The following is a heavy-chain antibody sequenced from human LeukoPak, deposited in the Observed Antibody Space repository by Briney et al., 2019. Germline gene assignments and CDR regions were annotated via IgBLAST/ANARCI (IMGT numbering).Heavy chain of an antibody. CDR3: ARDFVGQRGYYFDY. Sequence: SETLSLTCTVSGGSISSGSYYWSWIRQPAGKGLEWIGRIYTGGSTNYNPSLKSRVTISVDTSKNQFSLKLSSVTAADTAVYYCARDFVGQRGYYFDYWGQGTLVTVSS. J-gene: IGHJ4*02. CDR1: GGSISSGSYY. D-gene: IGHD6-25*01. V-gene: IGHV4-61*02. CDR2: IYTGGST.